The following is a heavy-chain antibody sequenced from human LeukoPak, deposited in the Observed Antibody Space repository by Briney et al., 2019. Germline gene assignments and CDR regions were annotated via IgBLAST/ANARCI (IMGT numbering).Heavy chain of an antibody. CDR1: GSSFTSYW. CDR3: ARQATGIPYYFDY. D-gene: IGHD1-1*01. V-gene: IGHV5-51*01. J-gene: IGHJ4*02. CDR2: IYPGDSDT. Sequence: GASLQISCQGSGSSFTSYWIGWVRPLPGKGREWMGIIYPGDSDTRYSPSFQGQVTISADKSISTAYLQWSSLKAADTAMYYCARQATGIPYYFDYWGQGTLVTVSS.